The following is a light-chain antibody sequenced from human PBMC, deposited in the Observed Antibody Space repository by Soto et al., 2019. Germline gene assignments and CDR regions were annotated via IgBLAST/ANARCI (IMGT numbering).Light chain of an antibody. J-gene: IGKJ1*01. CDR2: WAS. Sequence: DIVMTQSPDSLAVSLGERATINCKSSQSVLYSANNRNCVAWYQQKPGQPPKLLLYWASTRESGVPDRFSGSGSGTDFTLTISSLQAEDVAVYYCQQYYSTPRTCGQGTKVEIK. CDR1: QSVLYSANNRNC. V-gene: IGKV4-1*01. CDR3: QQYYSTPRT.